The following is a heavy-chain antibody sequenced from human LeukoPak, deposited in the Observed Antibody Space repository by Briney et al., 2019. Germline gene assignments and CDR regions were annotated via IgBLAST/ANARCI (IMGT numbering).Heavy chain of an antibody. Sequence: ASVKVSCKASGYTFTNYGISWVRQAPGQGLEWMGWISAHNGNTNYAQKLQGGVTMTTDTSTSTAYMELRSLRSDDTAVYYCARDYYDSSGYYLHWFDPWGQGTLVTVSS. J-gene: IGHJ5*02. CDR3: ARDYYDSSGYYLHWFDP. CDR1: GYTFTNYG. CDR2: ISAHNGNT. V-gene: IGHV1-18*01. D-gene: IGHD3-22*01.